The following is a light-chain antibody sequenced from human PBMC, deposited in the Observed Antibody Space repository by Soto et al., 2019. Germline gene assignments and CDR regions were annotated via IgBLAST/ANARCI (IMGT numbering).Light chain of an antibody. Sequence: EIVLTQSPGTLSLSPGERATLSCRASQGIRNIYLAWYPQKAGQAPRLLIYGASSRATGIPDRFSGSGSGTDFTLTISRLEPEDFAIYYCQQYGTSLPHTFGRGTKLQIK. CDR1: QGIRNIY. CDR2: GAS. V-gene: IGKV3-20*01. CDR3: QQYGTSLPHT. J-gene: IGKJ2*01.